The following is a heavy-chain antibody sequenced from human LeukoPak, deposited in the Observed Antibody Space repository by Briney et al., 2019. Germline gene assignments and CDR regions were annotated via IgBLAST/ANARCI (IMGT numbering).Heavy chain of an antibody. Sequence: SETLSLTCTVSGGSVSSGSYYWSWIRQPPGKGLEWIGYIYYSGSTNYNPSLKSRVTISVDTSKNQFSLKLSSVTAADTAVYYCASKPRDIVVVLAAMMDYYYGMDVWGKGTTVTVSS. J-gene: IGHJ6*04. D-gene: IGHD2-2*01. CDR3: ASKPRDIVVVLAAMMDYYYGMDV. CDR1: GGSVSSGSYY. V-gene: IGHV4-61*01. CDR2: IYYSGST.